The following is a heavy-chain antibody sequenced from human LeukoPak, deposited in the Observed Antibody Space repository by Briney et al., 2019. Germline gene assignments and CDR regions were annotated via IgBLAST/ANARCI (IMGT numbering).Heavy chain of an antibody. CDR1: GGSFSGYY. V-gene: IGHV4-34*01. CDR2: INHSGST. J-gene: IGHJ4*02. CDR3: ARENGSGWYRLIDY. D-gene: IGHD6-19*01. Sequence: PSETLSLTCAVYGGSFSGYYWSWIRQPPGKGLEWIGEINHSGSTNYNPSLKSRVTISVDTSKNQFSLKLSSVTAADTAVYYCARENGSGWYRLIDYWGQGTLVTVSS.